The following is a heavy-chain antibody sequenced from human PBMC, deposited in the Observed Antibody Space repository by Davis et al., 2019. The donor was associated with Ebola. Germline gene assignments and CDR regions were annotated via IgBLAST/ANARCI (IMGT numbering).Heavy chain of an antibody. CDR1: GFTFRNYW. J-gene: IGHJ4*02. D-gene: IGHD1-1*01. CDR3: ARRLEAWDF. Sequence: GESLKISCAASGFTFRNYWMTWVRQAPGKGLQWVANIKEDGSETYYADSVKGRFTISRDNTKNSLYLHLNNLRAEDTAVYYCARRLEAWDFWGQGTLVTVSS. V-gene: IGHV3-7*03. CDR2: IKEDGSET.